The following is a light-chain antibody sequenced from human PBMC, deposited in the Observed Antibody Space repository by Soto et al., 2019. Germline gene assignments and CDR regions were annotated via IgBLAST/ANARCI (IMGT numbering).Light chain of an antibody. V-gene: IGKV3-15*01. CDR2: HAI. CDR3: QQYNQWPLT. Sequence: EIVMTQSPATLSVSPGERATLSCRASESVSNNLAWYQQKPGQAPRLLIYHAITRATGIPARFCGSGSGTELTLTISSLQSEDFAVYYCQQYNQWPLTFGGGTKVEI. CDR1: ESVSNN. J-gene: IGKJ4*01.